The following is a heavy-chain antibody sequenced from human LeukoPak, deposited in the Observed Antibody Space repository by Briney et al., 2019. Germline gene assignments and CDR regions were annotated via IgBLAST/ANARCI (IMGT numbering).Heavy chain of an antibody. CDR3: ARETPDSSGWD. V-gene: IGHV3-7*01. Sequence: GGSLRLSCAASGFTFRNNWMSWVRQAPGKGLEWVANIKQDGSDKNYVDSVKGRFTISRGNAKNSLSLQMNSLRAEDTAVYYCARETPDSSGWDWGQGTLVTVSS. D-gene: IGHD6-19*01. CDR2: IKQDGSDK. CDR1: GFTFRNNW. J-gene: IGHJ4*02.